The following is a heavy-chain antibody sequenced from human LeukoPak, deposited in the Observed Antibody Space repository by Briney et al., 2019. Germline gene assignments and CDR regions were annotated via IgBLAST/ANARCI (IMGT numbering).Heavy chain of an antibody. J-gene: IGHJ4*02. D-gene: IGHD6-13*01. Sequence: GGSLRLSCAASGFTFSTYGMGWVRQAPGKGLEWVSGISRSGGRSDYADSVKGRFTISRDNSKNTLYLQMNSLRAEDTAVYYCARIAAAMYYFDYWGQGTLVTVSS. CDR1: GFTFSTYG. V-gene: IGHV3-23*01. CDR3: ARIAAAMYYFDY. CDR2: ISRSGGRS.